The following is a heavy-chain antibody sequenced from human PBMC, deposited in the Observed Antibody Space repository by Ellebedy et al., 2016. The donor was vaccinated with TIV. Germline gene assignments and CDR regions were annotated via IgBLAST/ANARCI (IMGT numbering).Heavy chain of an antibody. CDR2: INPSVGST. D-gene: IGHD3-10*01. CDR1: GYTFTNYY. CDR3: ALGYGSGTYSKNIDY. J-gene: IGHJ4*02. Sequence: AASVTVSCKASGYTFTNYYIHCARQAPGQGLEWMGTINPSVGSTTYPQKFQGRLTMTSDTSTSTVYMDLSSLRSEDTAMYYCALGYGSGTYSKNIDYWGQGTLVTVSS. V-gene: IGHV1-46*03.